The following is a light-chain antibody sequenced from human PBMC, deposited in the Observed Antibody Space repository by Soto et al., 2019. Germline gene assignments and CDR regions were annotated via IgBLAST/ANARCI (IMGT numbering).Light chain of an antibody. Sequence: DIVMTHSPDSLAVSLGERATINCKSSQSVLYSSNNKNYLAWYRQKPGQPPELLIFWASTRESGVPERFSGSGSGTDFTLTISSLEAEDVAFYWCQQYFDVPFTFGGGTRLEIK. J-gene: IGKJ5*01. V-gene: IGKV4-1*01. CDR2: WAS. CDR3: QQYFDVPFT. CDR1: QSVLYSSNNKNY.